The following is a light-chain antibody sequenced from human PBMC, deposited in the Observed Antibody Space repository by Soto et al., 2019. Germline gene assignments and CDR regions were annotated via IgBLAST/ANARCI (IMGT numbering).Light chain of an antibody. Sequence: ETVLTQSPATMSLSPGKRATLSCRASQSVSTYLAWYQQKPGQSPRILIYDASNRVTGIPARFRGSGSGTDFTLTISSLETDDFAVYYCQQRSNWQITFGQGTRLEIK. CDR3: QQRSNWQIT. V-gene: IGKV3-11*01. CDR2: DAS. J-gene: IGKJ5*01. CDR1: QSVSTY.